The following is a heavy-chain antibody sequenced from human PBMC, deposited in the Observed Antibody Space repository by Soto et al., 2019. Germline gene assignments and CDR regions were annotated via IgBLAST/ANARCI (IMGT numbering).Heavy chain of an antibody. D-gene: IGHD3-22*01. V-gene: IGHV4-59*01. CDR3: ARGPPGMIVGIFDY. CDR2: IYYSGST. Sequence: PSETLSLTCTVSGGSISSYYWSWIRQPPGKGLEWIGYIYYSGSTNYNPSLKSRVTISVDTSKNQFSLKLSSVTAADTAVYYCARGPPGMIVGIFDYWGQGTLVTV. CDR1: GGSISSYY. J-gene: IGHJ4*02.